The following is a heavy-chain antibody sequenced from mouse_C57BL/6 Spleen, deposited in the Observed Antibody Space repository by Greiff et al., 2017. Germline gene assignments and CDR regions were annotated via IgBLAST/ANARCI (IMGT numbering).Heavy chain of an antibody. D-gene: IGHD2-4*01. CDR3: ARYDYDVGFAY. CDR1: GYTFTSYW. V-gene: IGHV1-69*01. J-gene: IGHJ3*01. CDR2: IDPSDSYT. Sequence: QVQLQQPGAELVMPGASVKLSCKASGYTFTSYWMHWVKQRPGQGLEWIGEIDPSDSYTNYNQKFKGKSTLTVDKSSSTAYMQLSSLTSEDSAVXYCARYDYDVGFAYWGQGTLVTVSA.